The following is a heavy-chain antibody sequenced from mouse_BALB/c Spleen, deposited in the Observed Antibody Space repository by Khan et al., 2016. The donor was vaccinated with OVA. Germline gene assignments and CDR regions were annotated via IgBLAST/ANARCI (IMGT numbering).Heavy chain of an antibody. V-gene: IGHV1-77*01. CDR3: ARRNYFGYTFAY. CDR1: GYTFTDYY. D-gene: IGHD1-2*01. J-gene: IGHJ3*01. CDR2: ISPGSGDT. Sequence: QVQLQQSGAELARPGASVKLSCKASGYTFTDYYINWVKQRTGQGLEWIGEISPGSGDTYYNEKFKGKATLTADKSSNTAYMQLSSLTSEASAVYFCARRNYFGYTFAYWRQGTLFTVSA.